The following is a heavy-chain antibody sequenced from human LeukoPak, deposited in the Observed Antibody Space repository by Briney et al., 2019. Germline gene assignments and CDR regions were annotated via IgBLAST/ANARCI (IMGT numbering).Heavy chain of an antibody. V-gene: IGHV4-38-2*01. D-gene: IGHD6-25*01. CDR1: GYSISSGYY. CDR2: VYHSGST. CDR3: ATATTPDGRFDY. J-gene: IGHJ4*02. Sequence: SETLSLTCAVSGYSISSGYYWGWIRQPPGKGLEWIGSVYHSGSTYYNPSLKSRVTISVDTSKNQFSLKLSSVTAADTAVYYCATATTPDGRFDYWGQGTLVTVSS.